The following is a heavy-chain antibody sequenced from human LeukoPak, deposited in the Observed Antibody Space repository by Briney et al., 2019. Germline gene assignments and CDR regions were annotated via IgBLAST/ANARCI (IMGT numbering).Heavy chain of an antibody. V-gene: IGHV3-30*02. CDR1: GFTFSSYG. D-gene: IGHD3-10*01. J-gene: IGHJ5*02. Sequence: PGGSLRLSCAASGFTFSSYGMHWVRQAPGKGLEWVAFIRYDGSNKYYADSVKGRLTISRDNSKNTLYLQMNSLRAEDTAVYYCARLWFGEGSFDWFDPWGQGTLVTVSS. CDR3: ARLWFGEGSFDWFDP. CDR2: IRYDGSNK.